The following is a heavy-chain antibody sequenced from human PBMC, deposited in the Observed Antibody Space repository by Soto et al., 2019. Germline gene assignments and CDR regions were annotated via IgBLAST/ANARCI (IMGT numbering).Heavy chain of an antibody. Sequence: GASVKVSCKASGYSFTNYGITWVRQAPGQGFEWMGWIIPHNGITKYAQKFQGRVTMTTDTSTSTAYMELTSLKSDDTAVYYCARSRRDCRSDACYSDFDQWGQGTLVTVSS. CDR1: GYSFTNYG. CDR2: IIPHNGIT. V-gene: IGHV1-18*01. CDR3: ARSRRDCRSDACYSDFDQ. J-gene: IGHJ4*02. D-gene: IGHD2-15*01.